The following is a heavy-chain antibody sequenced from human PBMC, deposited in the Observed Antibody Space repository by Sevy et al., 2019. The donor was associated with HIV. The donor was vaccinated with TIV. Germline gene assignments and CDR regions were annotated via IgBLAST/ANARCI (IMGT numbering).Heavy chain of an antibody. D-gene: IGHD6-6*01. CDR1: GFTFSTYA. V-gene: IGHV3-23*01. J-gene: IGHJ4*02. CDR2: VSGNGGDT. Sequence: GGSLRLSCAASGFTFSTYAMSWVRQAPGKGLEWVSAVSGNGGDTYSADSVKGRFTISRDNSKNTLYLQMNGLRADATAFYYCAKDGGAARPVYFDYWGQGTLVTVSS. CDR3: AKDGGAARPVYFDY.